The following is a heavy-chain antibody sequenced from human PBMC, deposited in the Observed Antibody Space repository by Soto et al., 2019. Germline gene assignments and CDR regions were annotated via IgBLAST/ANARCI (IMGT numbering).Heavy chain of an antibody. V-gene: IGHV1-8*01. CDR2: MNPNSGNT. J-gene: IGHJ4*02. CDR3: ARLGYCSGGSCLPAGY. D-gene: IGHD2-15*01. CDR1: GYTFTSYD. Sequence: QVQLVQSGAEVKKPGASVKVSCKASGYTFTSYDINWVRQATGQGLEWMGWMNPNSGNTGYAQKFQGRVTMTRNTSISTAYMELSSLRSEDTAVYYCARLGYCSGGSCLPAGYWGQGTLGTVSS.